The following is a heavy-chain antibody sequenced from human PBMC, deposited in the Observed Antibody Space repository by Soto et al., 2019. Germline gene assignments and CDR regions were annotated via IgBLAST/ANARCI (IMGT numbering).Heavy chain of an antibody. D-gene: IGHD2-21*01. J-gene: IGHJ4*02. CDR2: IYYSGST. Sequence: QLQLQESGPGLVKPSETLSLTCTVSGGSISSSSYYWGWIRQPPGKGLEWIGSIYYSGSTYYNPSLKSRVTISVDTSKNQFSLKLSSVTAADTAVYYCASRGALHIVVTEVDYWGQGTLVTVSS. CDR1: GGSISSSSYY. V-gene: IGHV4-39*01. CDR3: ASRGALHIVVTEVDY.